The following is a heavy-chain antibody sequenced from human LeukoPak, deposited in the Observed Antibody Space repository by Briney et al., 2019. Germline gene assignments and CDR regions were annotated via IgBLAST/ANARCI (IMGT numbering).Heavy chain of an antibody. D-gene: IGHD3-22*01. CDR2: ISGSGGST. CDR3: AKDSPYDSSGYYYDY. V-gene: IGHV3-23*01. Sequence: GGSLRLSCAASGFTFSSYAVSWVRQAPGKGLEWVSAISGSGGSTYYADSVKGRFTISRDNSKNTLYLQMNSLRAEDTAVDHCAKDSPYDSSGYYYDYWGQGTLVTVSS. J-gene: IGHJ4*02. CDR1: GFTFSSYA.